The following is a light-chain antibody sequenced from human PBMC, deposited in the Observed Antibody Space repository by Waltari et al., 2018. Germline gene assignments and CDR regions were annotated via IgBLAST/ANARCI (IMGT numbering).Light chain of an antibody. V-gene: IGLV2-23*01. J-gene: IGLJ1*01. CDR1: TGDAWTYNL. CDR3: CSYVSNTYV. Sequence: QSALTQPASVSGSPGQSITISCTGTTGDAWTYNLVSWYQQHPGKTPKLIIFEGTKRPSVVSNRSFASKSGNTASLTISGLQAVDEPDYHCCSYVSNTYVFGTGTKVTVL. CDR2: EGT.